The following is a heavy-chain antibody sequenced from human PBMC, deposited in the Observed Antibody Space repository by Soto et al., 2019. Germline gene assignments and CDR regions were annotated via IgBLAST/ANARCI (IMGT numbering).Heavy chain of an antibody. Sequence: QVQLVQSGAEVKKPGSSVKVSCKASGGTFSSYTISWVRQAPGQGLEWMGRIIPILGIANYAQKFQGRVTITXDXYTSTAYMELSSLRSEDTAVYYCARSHDYGGRLVDYWGQGTLVTVSS. CDR1: GGTFSSYT. J-gene: IGHJ4*02. V-gene: IGHV1-69*02. D-gene: IGHD4-17*01. CDR3: ARSHDYGGRLVDY. CDR2: IIPILGIA.